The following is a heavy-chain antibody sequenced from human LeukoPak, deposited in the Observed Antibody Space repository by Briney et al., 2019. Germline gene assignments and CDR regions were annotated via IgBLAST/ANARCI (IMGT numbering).Heavy chain of an antibody. CDR2: INAGNGNT. CDR3: AKPLSEWEPSH. D-gene: IGHD1-26*01. Sequence: ASVKVSCKASGYTFTTYLMHWVRQAPGQRLEWMGWINAGNGNTKYSQKFQGRVTITRDTSASTAYMELRSLRSEDTAVYYCAKPLSEWEPSHWGQGTLVTVSS. CDR1: GYTFTTYL. J-gene: IGHJ4*02. V-gene: IGHV1-3*01.